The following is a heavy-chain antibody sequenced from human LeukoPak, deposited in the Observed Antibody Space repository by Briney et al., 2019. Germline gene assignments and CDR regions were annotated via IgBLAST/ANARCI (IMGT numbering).Heavy chain of an antibody. CDR2: ISDSGGIT. CDR1: GITLSNYG. CDR3: AMRGVVMRVILVGFHKEAYYFYC. J-gene: IGHJ4*02. D-gene: IGHD3-22*01. V-gene: IGHV3-23*01. Sequence: GGSLRLSCAVSGITLSNYGMSWVRQAPGKGLEWVAGISDSGGITNYADSVKGRFTISRDNPKNTLYLQMNSLRVEDTAVYFCAMRGVVMRVILVGFHKEAYYFYCWGQGARVTVSS.